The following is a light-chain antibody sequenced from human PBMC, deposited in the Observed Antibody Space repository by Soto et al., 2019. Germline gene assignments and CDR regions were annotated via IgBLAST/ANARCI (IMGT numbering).Light chain of an antibody. CDR1: QSTNN. J-gene: IGKJ4*01. V-gene: IGKV3-15*01. CDR2: GAS. Sequence: EIVMTHSPATLSVSPWERATLSRSASQSTNNLAWYQQKPGQAPSLLIYGASTRATGTPARFSGSGSGTEFTLTISSLQSEDFAVYYCQQYIRWPLTFGGGTKVDIK. CDR3: QQYIRWPLT.